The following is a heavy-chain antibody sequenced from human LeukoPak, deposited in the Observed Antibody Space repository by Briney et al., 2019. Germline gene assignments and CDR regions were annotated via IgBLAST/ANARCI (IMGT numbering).Heavy chain of an antibody. V-gene: IGHV4-34*01. CDR1: GESLSKYY. CDR2: INHRGST. J-gene: IGHJ4*02. D-gene: IGHD1-26*01. CDR3: ASSVGSTDY. Sequence: PSETLSLTCAVYGESLSKYYWTWIRQSPGKGLEWIGEINHRGSTNLNPSLKSRVTLSVDTTKHQFSLKLPSVTAADAAVYYCASSVGSTDYWGQGTLVTVSS.